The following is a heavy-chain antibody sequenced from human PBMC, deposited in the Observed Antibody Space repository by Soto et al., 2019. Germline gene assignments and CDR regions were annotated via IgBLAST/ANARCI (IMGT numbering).Heavy chain of an antibody. CDR2: IGGSGAGT. V-gene: IGHV3-23*01. CDR1: GVTFSSYA. Sequence: EVQLLESGGGLVQPGGSLRLSCAASGVTFSSYAMSWVRQAQGKGREWVSGIGGSGAGTNYADSVKGRFTISRDKSKNTLYLQLSSLRAEDTVVYYCARGGGIAVAGTHLDYWGQGTLVTVSS. J-gene: IGHJ4*02. CDR3: ARGGGIAVAGTHLDY. D-gene: IGHD6-19*01.